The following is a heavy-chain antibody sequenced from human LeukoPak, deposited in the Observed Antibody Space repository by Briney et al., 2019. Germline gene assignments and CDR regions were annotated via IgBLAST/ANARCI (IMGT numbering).Heavy chain of an antibody. J-gene: IGHJ4*02. CDR1: GYTFTSYD. CDR3: ARGGYSSGWYYFDY. CDR2: IIPIFGTA. Sequence: GASVKVSCKASGYTFTSYDINWVRQAPGQGLEWMGGIIPIFGTANYAQKFQGRVTITADESTSTAYMELSSLRSEDTAVYYCARGGYSSGWYYFDYWGQGTLVTVSS. V-gene: IGHV1-69*13. D-gene: IGHD6-19*01.